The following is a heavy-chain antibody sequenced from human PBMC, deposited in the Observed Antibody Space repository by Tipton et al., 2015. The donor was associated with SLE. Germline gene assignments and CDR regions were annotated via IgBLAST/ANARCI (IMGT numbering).Heavy chain of an antibody. V-gene: IGHV3-21*04. Sequence: SLRLSCAASGFTFSSYSLNWVRQAPGKGLEWVSSISSTSYYIYYADSVRGRFTISRDNAKNSLYLQMNSLRAEDAAVYYCASDIAVSGSHDYWGQGTLVTVSS. CDR1: GFTFSSYS. J-gene: IGHJ4*02. CDR3: ASDIAVSGSHDY. D-gene: IGHD6-19*01. CDR2: ISSTSYYI.